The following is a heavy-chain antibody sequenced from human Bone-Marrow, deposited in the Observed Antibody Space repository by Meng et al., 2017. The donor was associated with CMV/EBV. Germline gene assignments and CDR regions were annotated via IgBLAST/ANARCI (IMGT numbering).Heavy chain of an antibody. Sequence: SLKISCAASGFTFDDYAMHWVRQAPGKGLVWVSGISWNSGSIGYADSVKGRFTISRDNAKNSLYLQMNSLRAEDTAFYYCAKGGRPGEVVTSYDYWGQGTLVTGSS. J-gene: IGHJ4*02. CDR3: AKGGRPGEVVTSYDY. CDR1: GFTFDDYA. V-gene: IGHV3-9*01. D-gene: IGHD4-23*01. CDR2: ISWNSGSI.